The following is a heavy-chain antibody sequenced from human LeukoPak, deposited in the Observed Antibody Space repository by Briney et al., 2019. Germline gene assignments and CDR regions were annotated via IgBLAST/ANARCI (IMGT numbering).Heavy chain of an antibody. Sequence: GESLKISCKGSGYFFASYWIGWVRQMPGKGLEWMGIIYPGDSDTRYSPSFQGQVTISADKSISTAYLQWSSLKASDTAMYYCARQSTYYGNYMDVWGKGTTVTISS. J-gene: IGHJ6*03. D-gene: IGHD3-10*01. CDR2: IYPGDSDT. CDR1: GYFFASYW. CDR3: ARQSTYYGNYMDV. V-gene: IGHV5-51*01.